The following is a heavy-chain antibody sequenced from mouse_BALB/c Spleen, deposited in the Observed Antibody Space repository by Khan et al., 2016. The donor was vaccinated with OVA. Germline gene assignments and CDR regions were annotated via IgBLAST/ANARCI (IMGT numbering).Heavy chain of an antibody. CDR3: TRAGYGAVAY. CDR1: GYIFTSYW. J-gene: IGHJ3*01. Sequence: VQLQQSGTVLARPGASVKMSCKASGYIFTSYWMHWVTQRPGQGLEWIGGIYPGNSDTDYNQKFKDKAKLTAVTSASTAYMELSILSNEDAGVYYGTRAGYGAVAYWGQGTLVTVSA. CDR2: IYPGNSDT. V-gene: IGHV1-5*01. D-gene: IGHD3-3*01.